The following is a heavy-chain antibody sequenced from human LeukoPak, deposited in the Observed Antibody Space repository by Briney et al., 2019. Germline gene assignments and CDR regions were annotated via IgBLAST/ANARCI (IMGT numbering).Heavy chain of an antibody. CDR3: AREVVRGVIITQNVIDY. CDR2: IYYSGTT. J-gene: IGHJ4*02. V-gene: IGHV4-59*12. CDR1: GGSISSYY. Sequence: SETLSLTCTVSGGSISSYYWSWIRQPPGKGLEWIGYIYYSGTTNYNPSLKSRVTMSVDTSKNQFSLKLSSVTAADTAVYYCAREVVRGVIITQNVIDYWGQGTLVTVSS. D-gene: IGHD3-10*01.